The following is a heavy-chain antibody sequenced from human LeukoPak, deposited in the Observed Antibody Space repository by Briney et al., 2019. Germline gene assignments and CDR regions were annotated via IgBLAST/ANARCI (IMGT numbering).Heavy chain of an antibody. CDR1: GFTFSSYA. J-gene: IGHJ3*02. D-gene: IGHD3-16*01. V-gene: IGHV3-23*01. CDR3: AKTRGGLWTGAFDI. Sequence: QTGGSLRLSCAASGFTFSSYAMSLVRQAPGKGLEWVSTISGSGGSTYYADSVKGRFTISRDNSKNTLYLQMNSLRAEDTAVYYCAKTRGGLWTGAFDIWGQGTMVTVSS. CDR2: ISGSGGST.